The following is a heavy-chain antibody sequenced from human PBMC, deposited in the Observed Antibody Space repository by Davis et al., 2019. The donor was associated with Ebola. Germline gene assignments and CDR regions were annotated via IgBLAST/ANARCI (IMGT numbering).Heavy chain of an antibody. Sequence: SETLSLTCTVSGGSISSYYWSWIRQPPGKGLEWIGYIYYSGSTNYNPSLKSRVTLSVDTSKNQFSLKLSSVTAADTAVYYCARVTGDFYYYGMDVWGQGTTVTVSS. V-gene: IGHV4-59*01. D-gene: IGHD3-16*01. CDR2: IYYSGST. CDR3: ARVTGDFYYYGMDV. J-gene: IGHJ6*02. CDR1: GGSISSYY.